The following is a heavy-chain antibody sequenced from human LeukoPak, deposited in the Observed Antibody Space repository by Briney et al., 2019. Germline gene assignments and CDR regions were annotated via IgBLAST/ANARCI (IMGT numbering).Heavy chain of an antibody. CDR1: GYSFTGHY. D-gene: IGHD3-10*01. J-gene: IGHJ3*02. CDR2: INPKSGGT. CDR3: ARNLWFGESSDAFDM. Sequence: AASVKVSCKASGYSFTGHYMHWVRQAPGPGLEWMGWINPKSGGTNYAQRFQGRVTMTRDTSISTAYMDMSSLRSDDTAVYYCARNLWFGESSDAFDMWGQGTMVTVSS. V-gene: IGHV1-2*02.